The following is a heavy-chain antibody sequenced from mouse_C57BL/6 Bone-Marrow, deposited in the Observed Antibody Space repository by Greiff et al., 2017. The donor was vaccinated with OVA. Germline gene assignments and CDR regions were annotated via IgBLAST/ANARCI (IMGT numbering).Heavy chain of an antibody. J-gene: IGHJ3*01. CDR1: GYTFTSYW. CDR3: TPYGYDEAWFAY. CDR2: IYPGNSDT. V-gene: IGHV1-5*01. Sequence: VQLQQSGTVLARPGASVKMSCKTSGYTFTSYWMHWVKQRPGQGLEWIGAIYPGNSDTSYNQKFKGKAKLTAVTSASTAYMELSSLTNEDSAVYYCTPYGYDEAWFAYWGQGTLVTVSA. D-gene: IGHD2-2*01.